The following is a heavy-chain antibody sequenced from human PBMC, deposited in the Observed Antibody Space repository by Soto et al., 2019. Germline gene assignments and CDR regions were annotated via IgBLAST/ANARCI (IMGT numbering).Heavy chain of an antibody. D-gene: IGHD5-12*01. Sequence: GGSLRLSCAASGFTVSSNYMSWVRQAPGKGLEWVSVIYSGGSTYYADSVKGRFTISRDNSKNTLYPQMNSLGAEDTAVYYCARESWLRLDYWGQGTLVTVSS. CDR3: ARESWLRLDY. V-gene: IGHV3-66*01. CDR2: IYSGGST. CDR1: GFTVSSNY. J-gene: IGHJ4*02.